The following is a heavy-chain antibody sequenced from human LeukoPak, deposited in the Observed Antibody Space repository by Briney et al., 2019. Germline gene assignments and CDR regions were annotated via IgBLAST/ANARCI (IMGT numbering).Heavy chain of an antibody. V-gene: IGHV3-21*04. Sequence: GGSLRLSCAASGFTLSSSSMNWVRQAPGKGLEWVSSISSSSSYIYYADSLKGRFTISRDNAKNSLYLQMDSLRAEDTAVYYCARGGGGNSDFLTTYTGASLSFDYWGQGALVTVCS. CDR2: ISSSSSYI. J-gene: IGHJ4*02. CDR1: GFTLSSSS. D-gene: IGHD3-9*01. CDR3: ARGGGGNSDFLTTYTGASLSFDY.